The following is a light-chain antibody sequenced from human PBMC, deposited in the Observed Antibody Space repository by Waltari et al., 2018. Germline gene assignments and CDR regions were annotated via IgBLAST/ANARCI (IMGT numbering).Light chain of an antibody. CDR1: QNIGRY. CDR2: EES. Sequence: EIVLTQSPGTLSLSPGERATLSCRASQNIGRYLVWYQQKPGQAPRLLIYEESRRATCIPDRFSGSGSGTDFSLTISRLEPEDFAIYYCQNHERLPATFGQGTKVEIK. V-gene: IGKV3-20*01. CDR3: QNHERLPAT. J-gene: IGKJ1*01.